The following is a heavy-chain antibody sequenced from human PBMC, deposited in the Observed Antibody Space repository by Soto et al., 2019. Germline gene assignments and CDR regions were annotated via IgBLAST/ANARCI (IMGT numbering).Heavy chain of an antibody. J-gene: IGHJ4*02. Sequence: ASVTVSCQASGYTFTSYGISWVRQAPGQGLEWMGWISAYNGNTNYAQKLQGRVTMTTDTSTSTAYMELRSLRSDDTAVYYCARGYSSGWYGDLDYWGQGTLVTVSS. CDR1: GYTFTSYG. CDR3: ARGYSSGWYGDLDY. V-gene: IGHV1-18*01. D-gene: IGHD6-19*01. CDR2: ISAYNGNT.